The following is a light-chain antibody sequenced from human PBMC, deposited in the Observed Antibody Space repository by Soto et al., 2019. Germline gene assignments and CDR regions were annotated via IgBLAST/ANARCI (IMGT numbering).Light chain of an antibody. Sequence: EIVLTHSPGTLSLSPWERATLSCRSSRTVDGNYLAWYHQKPGQAPRLLIHSASTRAPGIPDRFSASGAGTDFTLTISRLEPEDSAVYYCQQYSASPRTCGPGTKVDIK. CDR1: RTVDGNY. CDR2: SAS. J-gene: IGKJ3*01. CDR3: QQYSASPRT. V-gene: IGKV3-20*01.